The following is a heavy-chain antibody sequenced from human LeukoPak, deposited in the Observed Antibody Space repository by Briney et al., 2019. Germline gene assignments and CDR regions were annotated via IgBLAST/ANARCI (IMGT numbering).Heavy chain of an antibody. CDR2: IYYSGST. D-gene: IGHD3-16*01. J-gene: IGHJ4*02. Sequence: PSETLSLTCTVSGGSISSSSYYWGWIRQPPGKGLEWIGSIYYSGSTYYNPSLKSRVTISVDTSKNQFSLKLSSVTAADTAVYYCAKVTYDYVWGSYENWGQGSLVTVSS. CDR1: GGSISSSSYY. CDR3: AKVTYDYVWGSYEN. V-gene: IGHV4-39*01.